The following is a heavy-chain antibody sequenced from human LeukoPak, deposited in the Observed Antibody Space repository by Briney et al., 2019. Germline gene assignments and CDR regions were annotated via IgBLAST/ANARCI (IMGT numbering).Heavy chain of an antibody. J-gene: IGHJ5*02. D-gene: IGHD6-19*01. Sequence: GRSLRLSCAASGFTFSTYGMHWVRQAPGKGLEWVAVIWNDGSIKYYGDSVKGRFTISRDNAKNSLYLQINSLRAEDTAVYYCARDRSSGWYLTPGFDPWGQGTLVTVSS. CDR3: ARDRSSGWYLTPGFDP. V-gene: IGHV3-33*01. CDR1: GFTFSTYG. CDR2: IWNDGSIK.